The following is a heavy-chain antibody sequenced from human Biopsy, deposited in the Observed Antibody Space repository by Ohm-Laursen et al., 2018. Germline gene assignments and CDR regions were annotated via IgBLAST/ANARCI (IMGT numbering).Heavy chain of an antibody. CDR2: ISHTGHT. Sequence: TLSLTCTVSGGSFTGHYWTWIRQPPGKGLEWIGHISHTGHTSYNSSLKSRVTISLDTSRKHFSLRLTSLAAADTAVYYCARGSNEYGGLYFPHWGQGTLVTVSS. V-gene: IGHV4-59*11. CDR3: ARGSNEYGGLYFPH. D-gene: IGHD4-23*01. CDR1: GGSFTGHY. J-gene: IGHJ1*01.